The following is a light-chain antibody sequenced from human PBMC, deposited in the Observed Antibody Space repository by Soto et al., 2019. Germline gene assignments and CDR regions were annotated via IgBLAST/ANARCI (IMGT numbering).Light chain of an antibody. V-gene: IGLV2-14*01. CDR1: SSGFDTYNS. Sequence: QSALTQPASVSGSPGQSITVSCTGTSSGFDTYNSVSWYQQHPVKAPRLIIYEVSNRPSGVSNRFSGSKSGNTASLTISGLQAEAEAEYYCSAYARGPLFVFGSGTKVTVL. CDR3: SAYARGPLFV. J-gene: IGLJ1*01. CDR2: EVS.